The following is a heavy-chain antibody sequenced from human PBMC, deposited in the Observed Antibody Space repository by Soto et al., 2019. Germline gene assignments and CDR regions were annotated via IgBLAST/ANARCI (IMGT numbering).Heavy chain of an antibody. CDR3: AREDSSRSNFDN. Sequence: QVQLVQSGAEVKKPGASVKVSCKASGYTFSSNGINWARQAPGRGLEWMGWIITHNGDTKYAQELQGRVTMTTDTSTSTAYMDLRSLRSDDTAVYYCAREDSSRSNFDNWGQGTLVIVSS. CDR2: IITHNGDT. V-gene: IGHV1-18*01. J-gene: IGHJ4*02. D-gene: IGHD6-13*01. CDR1: GYTFSSNG.